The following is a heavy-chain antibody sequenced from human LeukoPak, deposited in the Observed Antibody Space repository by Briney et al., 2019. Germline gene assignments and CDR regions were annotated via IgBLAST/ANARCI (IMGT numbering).Heavy chain of an antibody. D-gene: IGHD3-9*01. Sequence: SGTLSLTCTVSGGSISNHYWSWIRRPPGKGLEWIGYIFYEGSTNYNPSFKSRVTMSLDTPKSQFSLRLTSVTAADMAVYYCARADRVSFDDVSTGFHREGCFFDHWGRGILVSVSS. V-gene: IGHV4-59*11. CDR3: ARADRVSFDDVSTGFHREGCFFDH. CDR2: IFYEGST. CDR1: GGSISNHY. J-gene: IGHJ4*02.